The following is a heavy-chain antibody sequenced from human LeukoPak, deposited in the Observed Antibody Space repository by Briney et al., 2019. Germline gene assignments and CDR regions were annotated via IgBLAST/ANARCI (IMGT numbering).Heavy chain of an antibody. CDR1: GFTFSSYG. CDR2: ISYDGSNK. CDR3: AKGPSGSRYFDY. Sequence: PGGSLRPSCAASGFTFSSYGMHWVRQAPGKGLEWVAVISYDGSNKYYADSVKGRFTISRDNSKNTLYLQMNSLRAEDTAVYYCAKGPSGSRYFDYWGQGTLVTVSS. J-gene: IGHJ4*02. D-gene: IGHD1-26*01. V-gene: IGHV3-30*18.